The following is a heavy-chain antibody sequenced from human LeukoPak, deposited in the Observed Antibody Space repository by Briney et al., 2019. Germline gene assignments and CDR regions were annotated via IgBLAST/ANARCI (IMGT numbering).Heavy chain of an antibody. V-gene: IGHV4-39*07. CDR2: IYYSGST. Sequence: SETLSLTCTVSGGSISSSSYYWGWIRQPPGKGLEWIVSIYYSGSTYYNPSLKSRVTISVKKSKNQFSLKLTSVAAADTAVYYCARETNYYGSGSYFEGTFDYWSQGSLVTVSS. J-gene: IGHJ4*02. CDR3: ARETNYYGSGSYFEGTFDY. CDR1: GGSISSSSYY. D-gene: IGHD3-10*01.